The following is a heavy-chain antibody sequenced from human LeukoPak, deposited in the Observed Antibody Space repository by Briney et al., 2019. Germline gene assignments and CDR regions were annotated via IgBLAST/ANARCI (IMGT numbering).Heavy chain of an antibody. CDR3: ARGKRRGLGVVINWFDP. V-gene: IGHV4-34*01. CDR1: GGSFSGYY. D-gene: IGHD3-3*01. Sequence: SETLSLTCAVYGGSFSGYYWSWLRQPPGKGLEWIGEINHSGSTNYNPSLKSRVTTSVDTSKNQFSLKLSSVTAADTAVYYCARGKRRGLGVVINWFDPWGQGTLVTVSS. J-gene: IGHJ5*02. CDR2: INHSGST.